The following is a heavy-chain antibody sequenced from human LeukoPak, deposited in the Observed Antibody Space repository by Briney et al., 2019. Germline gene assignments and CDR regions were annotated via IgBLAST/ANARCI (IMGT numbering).Heavy chain of an antibody. CDR1: GFTFNSYG. CDR3: ARGPYSSNWYVDY. D-gene: IGHD6-13*01. J-gene: IGHJ4*02. CDR2: ISRTGNSI. V-gene: IGHV3-48*03. Sequence: GGSLRLSCSASGFTFNSYGMHWVRLAPGKGLEWISYISRTGNSIYYADSVKGRFTISRDSAKNSLYLQMNSLRAEDTAVYYCARGPYSSNWYVDYWGQGTLVTVAS.